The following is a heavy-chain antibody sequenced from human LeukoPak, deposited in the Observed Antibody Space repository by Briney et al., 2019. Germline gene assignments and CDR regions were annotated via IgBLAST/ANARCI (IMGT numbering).Heavy chain of an antibody. CDR1: GGSFSSGSDY. Sequence: PSETLSLTCSVSGGSFSSGSDYWYWIRQPPGKGLEWIGYIYYSGSTNYNPSLKSRVTISVDTSKNQFSLKLSSVTAADTAVYYCARANLRGTNAHPHLRNDYWGQGTLVTVSS. J-gene: IGHJ4*02. D-gene: IGHD1-14*01. CDR3: ARANLRGTNAHPHLRNDY. V-gene: IGHV4-61*01. CDR2: IYYSGST.